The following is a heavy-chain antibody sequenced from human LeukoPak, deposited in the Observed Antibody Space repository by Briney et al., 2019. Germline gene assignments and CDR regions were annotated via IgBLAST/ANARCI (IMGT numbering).Heavy chain of an antibody. CDR1: GFPLSSYR. J-gene: IGHJ4*02. CDR2: IKEDGSEK. D-gene: IGHD1-26*01. CDR3: FRGGYQFEY. V-gene: IGHV3-7*01. Sequence: PGGSLTLSCAASGFPLSSYRMSWVRQAPGKGLGWVANIKEDGSEKYYVDSVKGRFTISRDNAKNSLYLQMNSLRVEDSAVYYCFRGGYQFEYWGQGTLVTVSS.